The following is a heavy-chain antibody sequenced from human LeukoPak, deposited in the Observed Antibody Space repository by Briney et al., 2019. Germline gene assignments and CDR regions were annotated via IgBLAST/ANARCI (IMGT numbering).Heavy chain of an antibody. D-gene: IGHD2-2*01. V-gene: IGHV4-38-2*02. J-gene: IGHJ4*02. Sequence: SETLSLTCNVSGYFISSGYYWGWIRQSPGKGLEFIGNIYESGSTYYSPSLKSRVTISVDTSKNQFSLKLSSVTAADTAVYYCARGWEYQLPAFDYWGQGTLVTVSS. CDR3: ARGWEYQLPAFDY. CDR2: IYESGST. CDR1: GYFISSGYY.